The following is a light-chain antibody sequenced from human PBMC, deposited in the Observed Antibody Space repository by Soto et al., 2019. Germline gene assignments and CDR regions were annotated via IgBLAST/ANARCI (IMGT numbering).Light chain of an antibody. V-gene: IGKV1-39*01. CDR1: QNIGTY. Sequence: DIQMTQTPSSLSASVGDRVTITCRASQNIGTYLNWYQQKPGKAPTVLIYTASTLQSGVPSRFSGSGSGTDCTLTISSLQPEDSATYYCQQSYSSLVYNFGPGTKLEIK. CDR2: TAS. CDR3: QQSYSSLVYN. J-gene: IGKJ2*01.